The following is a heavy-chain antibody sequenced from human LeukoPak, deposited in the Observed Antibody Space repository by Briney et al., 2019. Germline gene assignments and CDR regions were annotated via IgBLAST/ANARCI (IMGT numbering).Heavy chain of an antibody. D-gene: IGHD2-2*01. J-gene: IGHJ4*02. CDR3: ARGGYCSSTSCYYFDY. CDR1: GGSFSGYY. Sequence: SETLSLTCAVYGGSFSGYYWSWIRQPPGKGQEWIGEINHSGSTNYNPSLKSRVTISVDTSKNQFSLKLSSVTAADTAVYYCARGGYCSSTSCYYFDYWGQGTLVTVSS. V-gene: IGHV4-34*01. CDR2: INHSGST.